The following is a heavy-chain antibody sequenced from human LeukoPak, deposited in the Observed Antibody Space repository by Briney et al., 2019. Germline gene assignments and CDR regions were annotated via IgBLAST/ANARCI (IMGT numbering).Heavy chain of an antibody. J-gene: IGHJ4*02. Sequence: SETLSLTCSVSGGSISSYYWSWIRQPPGKGLEWIGYIYYSGGTNYNPSLQSRVTLSLDKSKNQFSLKLSSVTAADTAVYYCARGGSHLWQPFDSWGQGTLVTVSS. CDR3: ARGGSHLWQPFDS. D-gene: IGHD5-18*01. V-gene: IGHV4-59*12. CDR1: GGSISSYY. CDR2: IYYSGGT.